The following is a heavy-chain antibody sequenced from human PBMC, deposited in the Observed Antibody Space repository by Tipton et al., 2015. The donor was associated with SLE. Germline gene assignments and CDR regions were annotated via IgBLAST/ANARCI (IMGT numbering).Heavy chain of an antibody. J-gene: IGHJ5*02. CDR2: LYYSGST. CDR3: VRRGGANSGTYFDP. V-gene: IGHV4-31*03. CDR1: GVSISSGGHY. Sequence: TLSLTCTVSGVSISSGGHYWSWLRQLPGKGLEWIGYLYYSGSTEYNPSLKRRVTISIGSSKSQLSLNLQSVTAADTAVYYCVRRGGANSGTYFDPWGQGPLVTVSS. D-gene: IGHD4/OR15-4a*01.